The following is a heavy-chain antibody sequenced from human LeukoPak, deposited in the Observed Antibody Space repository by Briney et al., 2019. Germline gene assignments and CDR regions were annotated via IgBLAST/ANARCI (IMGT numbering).Heavy chain of an antibody. Sequence: GESLKISCKGSGYSFNSYWIGWVRQMPGKGLEWMGLIYPGDSDTRYGPSFQGQVTISADKSISTAYLQWSSLKASDTAMYYCARLPGIVATIERYFDYWGQGTLVTVSS. CDR1: GYSFNSYW. D-gene: IGHD5-12*01. CDR2: IYPGDSDT. CDR3: ARLPGIVATIERYFDY. V-gene: IGHV5-51*01. J-gene: IGHJ4*02.